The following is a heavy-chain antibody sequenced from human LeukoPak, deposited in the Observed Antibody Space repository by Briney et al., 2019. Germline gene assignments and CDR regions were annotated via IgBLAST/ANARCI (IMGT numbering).Heavy chain of an antibody. D-gene: IGHD3-10*01. J-gene: IGHJ5*02. Sequence: PSETLSLTCSVSGVSISAYYWSWIRQPAGKGLEWIGRIYPGESIYASENTNYNPSLKSRVTISVDTSKNQFSLKLSSVTAADTAVYYCARTRMVRGVIITAGGYWFDPWGQGTLVTVSS. V-gene: IGHV4-4*07. CDR1: GVSISAYY. CDR2: IYPGESIYASENT. CDR3: ARTRMVRGVIITAGGYWFDP.